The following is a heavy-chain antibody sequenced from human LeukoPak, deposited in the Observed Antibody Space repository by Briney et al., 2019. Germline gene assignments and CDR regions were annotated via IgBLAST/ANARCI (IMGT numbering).Heavy chain of an antibody. J-gene: IGHJ1*01. CDR3: ARSNYYDSSGHLTQYFQH. V-gene: IGHV3-48*03. CDR1: GFTFSSYE. Sequence: GGSLRLSCAASGFTFSSYEMNWVRQAPGKGLEWVSYISSSGSTIYYADSVKGRFTISRDNAKNSLYLQLNSLRAEDTAVYYCARSNYYDSSGHLTQYFQHWGQGTLVTVSS. D-gene: IGHD3-22*01. CDR2: ISSSGSTI.